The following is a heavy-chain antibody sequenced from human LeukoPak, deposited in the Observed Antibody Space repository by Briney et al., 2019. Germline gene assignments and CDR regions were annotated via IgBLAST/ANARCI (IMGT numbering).Heavy chain of an antibody. J-gene: IGHJ4*02. D-gene: IGHD6-13*01. Sequence: PGGSLRLPCAASGFTFSSYAMSWVRQAPGKGLEWVSAISGSGGSTYYADSMKGRFTISRDNSKNTLYLQMNSLRAEDTAVYYCAKDGQQLADFDYWGQGTLVTVSS. CDR2: ISGSGGST. V-gene: IGHV3-23*01. CDR3: AKDGQQLADFDY. CDR1: GFTFSSYA.